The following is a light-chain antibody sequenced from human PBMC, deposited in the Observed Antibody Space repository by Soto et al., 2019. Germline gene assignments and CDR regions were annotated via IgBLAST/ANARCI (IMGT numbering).Light chain of an antibody. CDR3: AAWDDSLNVVA. CDR1: SSNIGSNA. J-gene: IGLJ2*01. CDR2: SNN. Sequence: QSVLTQPPSASGTPGQRVIISCSGSSSNIGSNAVNWYQQLPGTAPKLLIYSNNQRPSGVPERFSGSKSGTLASLAISGLQSEDEADYYCAAWDDSLNVVAFGGGTKVTVL. V-gene: IGLV1-44*01.